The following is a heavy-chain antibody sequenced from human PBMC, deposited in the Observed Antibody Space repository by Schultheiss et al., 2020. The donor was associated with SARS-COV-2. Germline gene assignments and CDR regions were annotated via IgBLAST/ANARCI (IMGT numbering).Heavy chain of an antibody. J-gene: IGHJ6*02. V-gene: IGHV1-18*01. D-gene: IGHD3-10*01. CDR1: GYTFTSYC. Sequence: ASVKVSCKASGYTFTSYCISWVRQAPGQGLEWMGWISAYNGNTNYAQKLQGRVTMTTDTSTSTAYMELRSLRSDDTAVYYCARRGSGSSYYYGMDVWGQGTTVTVSS. CDR3: ARRGSGSSYYYGMDV. CDR2: ISAYNGNT.